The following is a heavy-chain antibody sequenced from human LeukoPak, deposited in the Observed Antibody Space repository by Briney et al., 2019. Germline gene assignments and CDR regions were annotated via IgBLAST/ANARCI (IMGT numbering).Heavy chain of an antibody. CDR3: ARQTGSGLFILP. D-gene: IGHD3/OR15-3a*01. Sequence: SETLSLTCAVYGGSFSGYYWSWIRQPPGKGLEWIGEINHSGSTNYNPSLKSRVTISLDTSKNQFSLRLTSVTAADTAMYYCARQTGSGLFILPGGQGTLVTVSS. V-gene: IGHV4-34*01. CDR1: GGSFSGYY. J-gene: IGHJ4*02. CDR2: INHSGST.